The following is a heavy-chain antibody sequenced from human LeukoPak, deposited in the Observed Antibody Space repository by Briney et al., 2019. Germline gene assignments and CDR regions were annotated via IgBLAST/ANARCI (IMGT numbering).Heavy chain of an antibody. V-gene: IGHV3-21*01. Sequence: GGSLRLSCAASGFTFSSYSMNWVRQAPGKGLEWVSSISSSSSYIYYADSVKGRFTISRDNAKNSLYLQMNSLRAEDTAVYYCARGGGLYYYDSSGYSDYWGQGTLVTVSS. CDR3: ARGGGLYYYDSSGYSDY. D-gene: IGHD3-22*01. CDR1: GFTFSSYS. CDR2: ISSSSSYI. J-gene: IGHJ4*02.